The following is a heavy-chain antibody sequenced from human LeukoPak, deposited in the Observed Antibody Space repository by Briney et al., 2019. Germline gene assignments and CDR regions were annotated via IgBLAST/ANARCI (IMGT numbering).Heavy chain of an antibody. CDR1: GFTFSSHS. D-gene: IGHD6-13*01. CDR2: ISPDSGYI. V-gene: IGHV3-21*01. CDR3: APFSAVTHYYFDY. J-gene: IGHJ4*02. Sequence: GGSLRLSCAASGFTFSSHSLMWVRQAPGKGLEWVSSISPDSGYIYYADSVKGRFTISRDNAENSLFLQMNSLGAADTAVYYCAPFSAVTHYYFDYWGQGTLVTVSS.